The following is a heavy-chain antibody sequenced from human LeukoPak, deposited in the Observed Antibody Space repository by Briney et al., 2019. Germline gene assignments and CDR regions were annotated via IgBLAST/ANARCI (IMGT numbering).Heavy chain of an antibody. D-gene: IGHD6-6*01. Sequence: ASVTVSCKASGYTFTGYYMHWVRQAPGQGLEWMGWINPNSGGTNYAQKFQGRVTITADKSTSTAYMELGSLRSEDTAVYYCARSYSSSSWPDYWGQGTLVTVSS. J-gene: IGHJ4*02. CDR3: ARSYSSSSWPDY. V-gene: IGHV1-2*02. CDR2: INPNSGGT. CDR1: GYTFTGYY.